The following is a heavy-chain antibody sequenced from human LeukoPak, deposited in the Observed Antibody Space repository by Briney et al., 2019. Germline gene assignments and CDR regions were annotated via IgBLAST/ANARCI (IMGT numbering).Heavy chain of an antibody. CDR2: ISGSGGST. Sequence: GGSLRLSCAASGFTFSSYAMSWVRQAPGKGLEWVSAISGSGGSTYYADSVKGRFTISRDNSKNTLYLQMNSLRAEDTAVYYCAKDTTVGHSYGFISDAFDIWGQGTMVTVSS. D-gene: IGHD5-18*01. J-gene: IGHJ3*02. V-gene: IGHV3-23*01. CDR3: AKDTTVGHSYGFISDAFDI. CDR1: GFTFSSYA.